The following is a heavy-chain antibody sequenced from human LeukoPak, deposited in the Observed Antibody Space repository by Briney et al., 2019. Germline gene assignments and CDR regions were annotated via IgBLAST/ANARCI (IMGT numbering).Heavy chain of an antibody. V-gene: IGHV3-48*01. D-gene: IGHD5-24*01. J-gene: IGHJ6*03. CDR2: ISSSSGTI. CDR3: ASPTTQGGDGYNYHASAGYMDV. CDR1: GFTFSKYS. Sequence: PGGSLRLSCAASGFTFSKYSLNWVRQAPGKGLEWISYISSSSGTIYSADSVKGRFTISRDNAKNSLFLQMNSLRAEDTAVYYCASPTTQGGDGYNYHASAGYMDVWGKGTTVTVSS.